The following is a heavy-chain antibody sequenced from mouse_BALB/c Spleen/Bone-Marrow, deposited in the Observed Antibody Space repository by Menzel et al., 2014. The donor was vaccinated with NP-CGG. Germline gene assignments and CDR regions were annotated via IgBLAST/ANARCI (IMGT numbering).Heavy chain of an antibody. CDR3: ARWEYYAMDY. J-gene: IGHJ4*01. Sequence: EVQLQQSGAELVKPGASVKLSCTASGFNIKDTYMHWVKQRPEQGLEWIGRIDPANGDTKYDPKFQGKATITADTSSNTAYLQLSSLTSEDTAVYYCARWEYYAMDYWGQGASVTVSS. D-gene: IGHD4-1*01. CDR2: IDPANGDT. V-gene: IGHV14-3*02. CDR1: GFNIKDTY.